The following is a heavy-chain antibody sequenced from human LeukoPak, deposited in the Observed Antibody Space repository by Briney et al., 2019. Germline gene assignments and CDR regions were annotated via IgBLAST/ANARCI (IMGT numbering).Heavy chain of an antibody. D-gene: IGHD1-26*01. CDR1: GGTFSSYA. Sequence: SVKVSCKASGGTFSSYAISWVRQAPGQGLEWMGGIIPIFGTANYAQKFQGRVTITADESTSAAYMELSSLRSEDTAVYYCARGGSGSYNWFDPWGQGTLVTVSS. V-gene: IGHV1-69*13. CDR3: ARGGSGSYNWFDP. J-gene: IGHJ5*02. CDR2: IIPIFGTA.